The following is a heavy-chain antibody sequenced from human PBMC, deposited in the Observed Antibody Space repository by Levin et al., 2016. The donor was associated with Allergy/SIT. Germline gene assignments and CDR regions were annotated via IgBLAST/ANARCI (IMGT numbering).Heavy chain of an antibody. J-gene: IGHJ4*02. D-gene: IGHD1-26*01. V-gene: IGHV4-34*01. Sequence: SETLSLTCAVYGGSFSGYYWSWIRQPPGKGLEWIGEINHSGSTNYNPSLKSRVTISVDTSKNQFSLKLSSVTAADTAVYYCARSEIVGATFADYWGQGTLVTVSS. CDR1: GGSFSGYY. CDR3: ARSEIVGATFADY. CDR2: INHSGST.